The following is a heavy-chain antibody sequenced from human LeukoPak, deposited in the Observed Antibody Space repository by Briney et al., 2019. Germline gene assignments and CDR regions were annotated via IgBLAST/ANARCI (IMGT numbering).Heavy chain of an antibody. Sequence: SVKVFCKASGYTFTSYDINWVRQATGQGLEWMGWMNPNSGNTGYAQKFQGRVTMTRNTSISTAYMELSSLRSEDTAVYYCARGQEGVDGDLFDPWGQGTLVTVSS. D-gene: IGHD3-10*01. CDR3: ARGQEGVDGDLFDP. V-gene: IGHV1-8*01. CDR1: GYTFTSYD. CDR2: MNPNSGNT. J-gene: IGHJ5*02.